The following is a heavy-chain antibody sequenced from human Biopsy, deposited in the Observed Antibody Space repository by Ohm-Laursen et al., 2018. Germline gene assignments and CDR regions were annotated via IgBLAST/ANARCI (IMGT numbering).Heavy chain of an antibody. CDR2: VYYTGST. CDR3: ARDRGYYSDKTVPGYFDL. CDR1: GDSISSYY. Sequence: GSLSLTCAVSGDSISSYYWSWIRQPPGKGLEGIGYVYYTGSTDYNPSLQSRVTISVDTSKNHFSLRLRSVTPADPAIYYCARDRGYYSDKTVPGYFDLWGRGTLGTVSS. V-gene: IGHV4-59*01. D-gene: IGHD3-22*01. J-gene: IGHJ2*01.